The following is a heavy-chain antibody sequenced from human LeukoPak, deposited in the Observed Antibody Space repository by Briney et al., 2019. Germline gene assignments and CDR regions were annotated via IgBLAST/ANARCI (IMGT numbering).Heavy chain of an antibody. V-gene: IGHV3-49*03. J-gene: IGHJ4*02. CDR1: GFTFGDYA. CDR2: VRSKAFGGSG. CDR3: ARDLYDSSGHYFGH. Sequence: PGGSLRLSCTGPGFTFGDYAMSWFRQAPGKGLEWVGLVRSKAFGGSGEYAAAVKGRFTISRDDSNNIAYLQMTSLKIEDTAVYYCARDLYDSSGHYFGHWGRGTLVIVPS. D-gene: IGHD3-22*01.